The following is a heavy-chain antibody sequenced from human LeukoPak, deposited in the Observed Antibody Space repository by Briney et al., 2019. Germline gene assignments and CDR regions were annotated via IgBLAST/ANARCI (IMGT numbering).Heavy chain of an antibody. J-gene: IGHJ4*02. V-gene: IGHV3-30*04. CDR2: ISYDGSNK. CDR1: GFTFSSYA. CDR3: ARSAVGTSCCTAVDY. Sequence: GRSLRLSCAASGFTFSSYAMHWVRQAPGKGLEWVAVISYDGSNKYYADSVKGRFTSSRDNSKNTLYLHMNSLRAEDTAEYYCARSAVGTSCCTAVDYWGQGTLVTVSS. D-gene: IGHD1-26*01.